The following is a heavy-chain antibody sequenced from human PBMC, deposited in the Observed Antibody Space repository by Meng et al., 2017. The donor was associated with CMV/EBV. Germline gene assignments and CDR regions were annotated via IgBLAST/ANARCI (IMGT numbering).Heavy chain of an antibody. J-gene: IGHJ5*02. CDR3: ARVGISSSWYEPGTGWFDP. CDR2: INWNGGST. D-gene: IGHD6-13*01. Sequence: GGSLRLSCAASGFTFDDYGMSWVRQAPGKGLEWVSGINWNGGSTGYADSEKGRFTIYRDNAKNSLYLQMNSLRSEDTAVYYCARVGISSSWYEPGTGWFDPWGQGTLVTVSS. V-gene: IGHV3-20*04. CDR1: GFTFDDYG.